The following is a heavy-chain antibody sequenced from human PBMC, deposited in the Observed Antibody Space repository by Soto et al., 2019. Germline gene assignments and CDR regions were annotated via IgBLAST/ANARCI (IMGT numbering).Heavy chain of an antibody. CDR2: ISGSGGST. CDR3: AKDPVTVGYYYDSSGPPPAGGNDY. V-gene: IGHV3-23*01. CDR1: GFTFSSYA. J-gene: IGHJ4*02. D-gene: IGHD3-22*01. Sequence: GGSLRLSCAASGFTFSSYAMSWVRQAPGKGLEWVSAISGSGGSTYYADSVKGRFTISRDNSKNTLYLQMNSLRAEDTAVYYCAKDPVTVGYYYDSSGPPPAGGNDYWGQGTLVTVSS.